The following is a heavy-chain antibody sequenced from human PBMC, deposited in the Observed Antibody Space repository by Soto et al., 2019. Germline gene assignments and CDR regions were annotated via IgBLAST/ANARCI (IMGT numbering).Heavy chain of an antibody. Sequence: QVQLVQSGAEVKKPGSSVKVSCKASGGTFSTFSINWVRQAPGQGLEWMGGLIPIFGTVNYAQRFQGRVAITADESTSTAYMELSSLRFEDTAVYYCAGNSGSYSQGLHYRGQGTLVTVSS. CDR1: GGTFSTFS. CDR2: LIPIFGTV. CDR3: AGNSGSYSQGLHY. V-gene: IGHV1-69*01. D-gene: IGHD1-26*01. J-gene: IGHJ4*02.